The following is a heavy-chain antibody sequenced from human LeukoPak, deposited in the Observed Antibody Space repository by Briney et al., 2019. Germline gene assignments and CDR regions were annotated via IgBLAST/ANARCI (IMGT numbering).Heavy chain of an antibody. CDR1: GFTFISYW. CDR3: ARGEWALGYCSSTSCLDAFDI. J-gene: IGHJ3*02. Sequence: GGSLRLSCAASGFTFISYWRSWVRQAPGKGRGWGTNIKQDGSEKYYVDSVKGRFTISRDNAKNSLYLQMNSLRAEDTAVYYCARGEWALGYCSSTSCLDAFDIWGQGTMVSVSS. D-gene: IGHD2-2*01. V-gene: IGHV3-7*01. CDR2: IKQDGSEK.